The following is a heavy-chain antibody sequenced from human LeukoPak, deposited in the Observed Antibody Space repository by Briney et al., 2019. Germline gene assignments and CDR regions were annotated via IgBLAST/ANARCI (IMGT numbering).Heavy chain of an antibody. Sequence: PGGSLRLSCAASGFTVSSNYMSWVRQAPGKGLEWVSGISSSGSGGNTYYAASVKGRFTVSRDNSKNTLYLQMNSLRAEDTAIYYCAKGVGYCGRTNCLNYFECWGQGSLVTVSS. CDR2: ISSSGSGGNT. CDR1: GFTVSSNY. CDR3: AKGVGYCGRTNCLNYFEC. J-gene: IGHJ4*02. V-gene: IGHV3-23*01. D-gene: IGHD2-2*01.